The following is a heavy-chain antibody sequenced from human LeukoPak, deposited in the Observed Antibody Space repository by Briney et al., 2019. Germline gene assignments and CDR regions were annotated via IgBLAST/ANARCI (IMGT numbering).Heavy chain of an antibody. Sequence: PSETLSLTCTVSGGSISSYYWSWIRQHPGKGLEWIGYIYYSGSTYYSLSLKSRVTISVDTSKNQFSLKLSSVTAADTAVYYCARGLQQQLDQEYFDYWGQRTLVTVSS. CDR2: IYYSGST. D-gene: IGHD6-13*01. CDR3: ARGLQQQLDQEYFDY. J-gene: IGHJ4*02. CDR1: GGSISSYY. V-gene: IGHV4-59*06.